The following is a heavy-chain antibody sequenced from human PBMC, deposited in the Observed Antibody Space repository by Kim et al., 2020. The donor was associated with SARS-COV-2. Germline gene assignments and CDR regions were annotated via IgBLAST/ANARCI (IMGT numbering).Heavy chain of an antibody. CDR3: ARDRGERGSNTDY. Sequence: ASVKVSRKASGYTFTSYGISWVRQAPGQGLEWMGWISAYNGNTNYAQKLQGRVTMTTHTSTSTAYMELRSLRSEDTAVYYCARDRGERGSNTDYWGQGTLVTVSS. J-gene: IGHJ4*02. V-gene: IGHV1-18*01. CDR2: ISAYNGNT. D-gene: IGHD3-16*01. CDR1: GYTFTSYG.